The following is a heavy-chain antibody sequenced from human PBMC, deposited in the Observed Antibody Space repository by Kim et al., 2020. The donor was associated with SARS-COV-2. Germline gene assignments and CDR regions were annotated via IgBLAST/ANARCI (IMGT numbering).Heavy chain of an antibody. J-gene: IGHJ6*03. V-gene: IGHV1-8*01. Sequence: ASVKVSCKASGYTFTSYDINWVRQATGQGLEWMGWMNPNSGNTGYAQKFQGRVTMTRNTSISTAYMELSSLRSEDTAVYYCARGLSGRFLEWLLFYYMDVWGKGTTVTVSS. CDR3: ARGLSGRFLEWLLFYYMDV. D-gene: IGHD3-3*01. CDR1: GYTFTSYD. CDR2: MNPNSGNT.